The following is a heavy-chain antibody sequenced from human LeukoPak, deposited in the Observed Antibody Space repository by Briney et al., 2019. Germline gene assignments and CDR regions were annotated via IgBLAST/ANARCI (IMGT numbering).Heavy chain of an antibody. CDR3: ARGHSSGYYWLDY. Sequence: ASVKVSCKASGYTFTGYFMHWVRQAPGQGLEWMGIINPSGGSASYAQKFQGRVTMTRDTSTSTVYMELSSLRSEDTAVYYCARGHSSGYYWLDYWGQGTLVTVSS. CDR2: INPSGGSA. D-gene: IGHD3-22*01. V-gene: IGHV1-46*01. J-gene: IGHJ4*02. CDR1: GYTFTGYF.